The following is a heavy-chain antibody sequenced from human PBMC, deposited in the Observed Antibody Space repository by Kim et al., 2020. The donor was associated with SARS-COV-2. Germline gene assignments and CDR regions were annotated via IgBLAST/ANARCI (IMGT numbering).Heavy chain of an antibody. D-gene: IGHD6-6*01. CDR1: GFTFSSYS. CDR3: ASMRSSIEARSPTTDY. Sequence: GGSLRLSCAASGFTFSSYSMNWVRQAPGKGLEWVASISSSSSYIYSADSVKGRFTFSSDNDKNSLDLQMKSLRAENTDTSYCASMRSSIEARSPTTDYWG. CDR2: ISSSSSYI. J-gene: IGHJ4*01. V-gene: IGHV3-21*01.